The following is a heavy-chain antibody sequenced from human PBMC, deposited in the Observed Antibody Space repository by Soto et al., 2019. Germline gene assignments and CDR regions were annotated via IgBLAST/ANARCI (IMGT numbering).Heavy chain of an antibody. CDR2: IDHSGST. D-gene: IGHD3-16*01. V-gene: IGHV4-34*01. J-gene: IGHJ4*02. CDR3: ARVEYTYNYRGLDY. CDR1: GGSFRGYY. Sequence: LSLTCAVYGGSFRGYYWTWIRQPPGKGLEWIGEIDHSGSTNYNPSLKSRVTISVDTSKNQFSLKLASVTAADTAVYYCARVEYTYNYRGLDYWGQGTLVTVSS.